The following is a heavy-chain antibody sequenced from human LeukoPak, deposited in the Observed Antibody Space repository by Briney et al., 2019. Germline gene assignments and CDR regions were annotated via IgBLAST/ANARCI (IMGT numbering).Heavy chain of an antibody. CDR3: AKSRLSGINDAFDI. CDR2: ITGSAVST. D-gene: IGHD3-3*01. Sequence: GWTLRLPCVACEWIFITYGMLWVLQAPGKGLEWVLAITGSAVSTFYADSVKGLFTISRDNSKNTLYLQMNSLRAEDTAVYYCAKSRLSGINDAFDIWGQGTMVTVSS. V-gene: IGHV3-23*01. CDR1: EWIFITYG. J-gene: IGHJ3*02.